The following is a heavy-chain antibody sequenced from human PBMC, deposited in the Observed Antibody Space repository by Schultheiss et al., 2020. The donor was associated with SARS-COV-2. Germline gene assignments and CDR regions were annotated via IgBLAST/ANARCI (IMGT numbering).Heavy chain of an antibody. CDR2: IYYSGST. CDR3: ARDFSGELSYYYYYMDV. J-gene: IGHJ6*03. V-gene: IGHV4-39*07. CDR1: GFSLSTSGVG. D-gene: IGHD3-10*01. Sequence: SGPTLVKPTQTLTLTCTFSGFSLSTSGVGVGWIRQPPGKGLEWIGSIYYSGSTYYNPSLKSRVTISVDTSKNQFSLKLSSVTAADTAVYYCARDFSGELSYYYYYMDVWGKGTTVTVSS.